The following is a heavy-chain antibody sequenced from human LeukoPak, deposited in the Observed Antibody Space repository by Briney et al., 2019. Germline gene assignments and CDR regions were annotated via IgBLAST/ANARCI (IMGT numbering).Heavy chain of an antibody. J-gene: IGHJ4*02. CDR2: ISGSGGNT. D-gene: IGHD3-16*02. CDR1: GFTFSNYA. V-gene: IGHV3-23*01. CDR3: ARGYRQYYFDY. Sequence: GGSLRLSCAASGFTFSNYAMSWVRQAPGKGLEWVSAISGSGGNTYYADSVKGRFTISRDNSKNTLYLQMNSLRAEDTAVYYCARGYRQYYFDYWGQGTLVTVSS.